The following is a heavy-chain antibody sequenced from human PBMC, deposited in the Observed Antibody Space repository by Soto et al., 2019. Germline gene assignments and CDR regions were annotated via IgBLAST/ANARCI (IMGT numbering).Heavy chain of an antibody. V-gene: IGHV3-43*01. Sequence: PGGSLRLSCAASGFTFDDYTMHWVRQAPGKGLEWVSLISWDGGSTYYADSVEGRFTISRDNSKNSLYLQMNSLRTEDTALYYCAKESHCSGGSCYPPTPSYYYGMDVWGQGTTVTVSS. D-gene: IGHD2-15*01. CDR1: GFTFDDYT. J-gene: IGHJ6*02. CDR3: AKESHCSGGSCYPPTPSYYYGMDV. CDR2: ISWDGGST.